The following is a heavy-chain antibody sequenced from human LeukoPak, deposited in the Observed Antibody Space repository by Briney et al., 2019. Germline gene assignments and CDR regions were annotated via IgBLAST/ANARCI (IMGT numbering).Heavy chain of an antibody. CDR1: GYTFTSYD. CDR2: MNPNSGNT. Sequence: GASVKVSCKASGYTFTSYDINWVRQATGQGLEWMGWMNPNSGNTGYAQEFQGRVTMTRNTSISTAYMELSSLRSEDTAVYYCARAFGDGYNQGYYMDVWGKGTTVTVSS. CDR3: ARAFGDGYNQGYYMDV. J-gene: IGHJ6*03. V-gene: IGHV1-8*01. D-gene: IGHD5-24*01.